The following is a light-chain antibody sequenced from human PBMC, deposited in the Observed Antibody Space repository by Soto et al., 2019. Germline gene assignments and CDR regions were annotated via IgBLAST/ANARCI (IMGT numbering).Light chain of an antibody. Sequence: EVLMTQSPATLSVSPGERATLSCRASQSVGIKLAWYQQKPGQAPRLLIYDASNRATGIPARFSGSGSGTDFTLTISSLEPEDFAVYYCQERSNWPITFGQGTRLEIK. V-gene: IGKV3-11*01. CDR2: DAS. J-gene: IGKJ5*01. CDR3: QERSNWPIT. CDR1: QSVGIK.